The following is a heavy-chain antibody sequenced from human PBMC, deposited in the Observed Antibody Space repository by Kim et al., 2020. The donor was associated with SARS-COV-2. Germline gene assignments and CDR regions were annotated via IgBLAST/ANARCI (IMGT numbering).Heavy chain of an antibody. D-gene: IGHD6-19*01. CDR2: IYYSGST. V-gene: IGHV4-31*03. CDR3: ARVASPTFGYSSGWYFDY. J-gene: IGHJ4*02. CDR1: GGSISSGGYY. Sequence: SETLSLTCTVSGGSISSGGYYWSWIRQHPGKGLEWIGYIYYSGSTYYNPSLKSRVTISVDTSKNQFSLKLSSVTAADTAVYYCARVASPTFGYSSGWYFDYWGQGTLVTVSS.